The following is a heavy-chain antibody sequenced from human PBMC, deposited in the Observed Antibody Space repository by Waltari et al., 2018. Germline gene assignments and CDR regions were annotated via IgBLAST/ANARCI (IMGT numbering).Heavy chain of an antibody. CDR1: GFTFSTYS. J-gene: IGHJ3*02. CDR2: MSYDGSTK. D-gene: IGHD1-26*01. Sequence: LVESGGGVVQPGRSLRLSCAASGFTFSTYSMHWLRQSPNKGLEWVAVMSYDGSTKNYADSVKGRFSISRDNSQNMLYLQLSSLRPEDTALYYCVRQQWGSDIHDAFDIWGQGTTVTVSS. CDR3: VRQQWGSDIHDAFDI. V-gene: IGHV3-30*04.